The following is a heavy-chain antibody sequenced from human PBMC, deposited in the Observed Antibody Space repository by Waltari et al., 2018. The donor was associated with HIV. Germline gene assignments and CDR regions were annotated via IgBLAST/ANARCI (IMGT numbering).Heavy chain of an antibody. V-gene: IGHV5-51*01. D-gene: IGHD4-17*01. CDR2: IYPGGSDA. CDR3: ARRKGDYRTAFDI. CDR1: GNNFAGYW. Sequence: EEKLVQSGAEVKEPGESLKISCKSLGNNFAGYWVGWVRQMPGKGLEWMGVIYPGGSDAVYSPSFQGRVIMSTDSSISTVYLQWSSLRASDTAMYYCARRKGDYRTAFDIWGQGTMVTASS. J-gene: IGHJ3*02.